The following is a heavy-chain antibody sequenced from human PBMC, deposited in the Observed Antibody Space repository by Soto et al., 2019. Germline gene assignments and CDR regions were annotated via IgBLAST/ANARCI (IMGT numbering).Heavy chain of an antibody. V-gene: IGHV4-4*02. Sequence: SETLSLTCAVSGGPISSSNWWSWVRQPPGKGLEWFGEIYHSGSTNYNPSLKSRVTISVDKSKHQFSLKLSSVTAADTAVYYCARDRRDYYGSSGYNLSDHYYYGMDVWGQGTTVTVSS. CDR3: ARDRRDYYGSSGYNLSDHYYYGMDV. CDR1: GGPISSSNW. CDR2: IYHSGST. J-gene: IGHJ6*02. D-gene: IGHD3-22*01.